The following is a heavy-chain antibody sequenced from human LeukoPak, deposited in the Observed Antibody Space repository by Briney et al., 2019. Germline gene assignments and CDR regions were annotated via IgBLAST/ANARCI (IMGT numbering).Heavy chain of an antibody. CDR2: ISSSSYI. D-gene: IGHD6-13*01. CDR3: ARLGYSSSWAFDY. V-gene: IGHV3-21*01. CDR1: GFTFSSYS. Sequence: GGSLRLSCAASGFTFSSYSMNWVRQAPGKGLEWVSSISSSSYIYYADSVKGRFTISRDNAKNSLYLQMNSLRAEDTAVYYCARLGYSSSWAFDYWGQGTLVTASS. J-gene: IGHJ4*02.